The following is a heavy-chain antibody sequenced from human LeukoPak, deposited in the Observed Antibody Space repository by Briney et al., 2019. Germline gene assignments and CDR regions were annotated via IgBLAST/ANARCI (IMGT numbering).Heavy chain of an antibody. CDR3: ASKTIFGVVIILEYFQH. V-gene: IGHV4-34*01. J-gene: IGHJ1*01. D-gene: IGHD3-3*01. Sequence: SETLSLTCAVYGGSLSGYYWSWIRQPPGKGLGWIGEINHSGSTNYNPSLKSRVTISVDTSKNQFSLKLSSVTAADTAVYYCASKTIFGVVIILEYFQHWGQGTLVTVSS. CDR1: GGSLSGYY. CDR2: INHSGST.